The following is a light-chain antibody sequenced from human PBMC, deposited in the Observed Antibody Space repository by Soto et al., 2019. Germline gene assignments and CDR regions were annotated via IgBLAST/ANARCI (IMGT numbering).Light chain of an antibody. V-gene: IGKV1-39*01. CDR1: QSISSY. J-gene: IGKJ5*01. Sequence: IQLTQSPSSLSSSVGYRATISCRASQSISSYLNWYQQKPGKAPKLLSYAASSLRSVVPSRFSCSGSGTDVTLTISSLPPEAFATYYCQQSYRTPLTVGQGTRLDIK. CDR3: QQSYRTPLT. CDR2: AAS.